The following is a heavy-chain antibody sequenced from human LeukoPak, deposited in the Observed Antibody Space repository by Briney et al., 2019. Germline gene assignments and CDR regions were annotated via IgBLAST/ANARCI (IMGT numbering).Heavy chain of an antibody. CDR1: GFTFSSYA. CDR3: ARLESGYYFDY. J-gene: IGHJ4*02. Sequence: GGSLRLSCAASGFTFSSYAMHWVRQAPGKGLEWVAVISYDGSNKYYADSVKGRFTISRDNSKNTLYLQMNSLRADDTAVYYCARLESGYYFDYWGQGTLATVSS. V-gene: IGHV3-30*04. D-gene: IGHD3-3*01. CDR2: ISYDGSNK.